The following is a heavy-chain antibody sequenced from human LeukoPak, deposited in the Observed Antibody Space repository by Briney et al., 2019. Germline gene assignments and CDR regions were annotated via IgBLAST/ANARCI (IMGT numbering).Heavy chain of an antibody. Sequence: GGSLRLSCAASGFTFNTFNMNWVRQAPGKGLEWVSSITSGGDYIYCADSVKGRFTTSRDNAKNSLSLQLNSLRVEDTAVYYCARGHYDVLAASYKWTPDYWGQGTLVTVSS. CDR2: ITSGGDYI. CDR1: GFTFNTFN. CDR3: ARGHYDVLAASYKWTPDY. D-gene: IGHD3-9*01. J-gene: IGHJ4*02. V-gene: IGHV3-21*01.